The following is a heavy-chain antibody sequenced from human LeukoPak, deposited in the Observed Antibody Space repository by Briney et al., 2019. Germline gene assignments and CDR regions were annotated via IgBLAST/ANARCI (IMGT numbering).Heavy chain of an antibody. J-gene: IGHJ4*02. D-gene: IGHD3-16*01. CDR3: AREPRSRFGGAFDY. V-gene: IGHV1-69*05. CDR2: IIPIFGTA. Sequence: GASVKVSCKASGGTFSSYAISWVRQAPGQGLEWMGRIIPIFGTANYAQKFQGRVTITTDESTSTAYMELSSLRSEDTAVYYCAREPRSRFGGAFDYWGQGTLVTVSS. CDR1: GGTFSSYA.